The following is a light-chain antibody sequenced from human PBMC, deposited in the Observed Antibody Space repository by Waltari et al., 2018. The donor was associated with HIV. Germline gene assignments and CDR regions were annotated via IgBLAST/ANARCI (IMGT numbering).Light chain of an antibody. CDR1: RTILFSSENRNC. J-gene: IGKJ4*01. CDR3: QQKYSLGPT. Sequence: DIVMTQSPNSLAVSLGERATINCRSSRTILFSSENRNCLAWYQQKPGQSPQLLICWASSRASGVPDRVSGSGAETNYSLTISSLQTDDVALYCCQQKYSLGPTFGGGTKVEMK. V-gene: IGKV4-1*01. CDR2: WAS.